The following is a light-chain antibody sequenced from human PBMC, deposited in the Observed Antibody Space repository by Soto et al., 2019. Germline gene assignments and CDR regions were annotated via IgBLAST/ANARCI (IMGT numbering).Light chain of an antibody. CDR2: EVN. J-gene: IGLJ2*01. CDR3: SSYAGSNNLYVV. V-gene: IGLV2-8*01. Sequence: QSVLTQPPSASGSPGQSVTISCTGTSSDVGGYNYVSWYQQHPGRAPKLIISEVNKRPSGVPDRFSGSKSGNTASLTVSGRQAEDEADDYCSSYAGSNNLYVVFGGGTKLTVL. CDR1: SSDVGGYNY.